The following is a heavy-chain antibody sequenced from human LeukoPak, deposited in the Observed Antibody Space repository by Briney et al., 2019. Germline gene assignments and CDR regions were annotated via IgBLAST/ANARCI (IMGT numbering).Heavy chain of an antibody. CDR2: IYYSGST. CDR1: GGSISSSSYY. V-gene: IGHV4-39*01. J-gene: IGHJ4*02. D-gene: IGHD4/OR15-4a*01. Sequence: SETLSLTCTVSGGSISSSSYYWGWIRQPPGKGLEWIGSIYYSGSTYYNPSLKSRVTISVDTSKNQFSLKLSSVTAADTAVYYCARRDMELFVYWGQGTLVTVSS. CDR3: ARRDMELFVY.